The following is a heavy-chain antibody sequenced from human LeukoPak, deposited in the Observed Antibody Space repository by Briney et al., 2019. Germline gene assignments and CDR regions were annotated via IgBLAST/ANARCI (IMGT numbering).Heavy chain of an antibody. Sequence: SETLSLTCAVYAGSFSGYYWSWIRQPPGKGLEWIGEINHSGSTNYNPSLKSRVTISVDTSKNQFSLKLSSVTAADTAVYYCHYSSRLRYYYGMDVWGKGTTVTVSS. CDR3: HYSSRLRYYYGMDV. V-gene: IGHV4-34*01. J-gene: IGHJ6*04. CDR1: AGSFSGYY. D-gene: IGHD6-13*01. CDR2: INHSGST.